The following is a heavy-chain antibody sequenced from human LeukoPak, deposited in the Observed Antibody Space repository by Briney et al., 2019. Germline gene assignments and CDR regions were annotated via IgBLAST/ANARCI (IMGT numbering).Heavy chain of an antibody. V-gene: IGHV3-23*01. D-gene: IGHD2-15*01. J-gene: IGHJ4*02. CDR2: ISGSGGST. CDR3: AKDRGRTWVQVAN. Sequence: GGSLRLSCAASGFTFSSYAMSWVRQAPGKGLEWVSGISGSGGSTYYAVSVKGRFTISRDNSKNTLYLQMNSLRVEDTAVYYCAKDRGRTWVQVANWGQGTLVTVSS. CDR1: GFTFSSYA.